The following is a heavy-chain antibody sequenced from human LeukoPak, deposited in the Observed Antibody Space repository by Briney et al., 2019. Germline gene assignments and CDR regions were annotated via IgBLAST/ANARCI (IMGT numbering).Heavy chain of an antibody. CDR2: ISETI. D-gene: IGHD2-2*01. Sequence: GGSLRLSCIASGFVFSRDNMNWVRQAPGKGLEWVAHISETIYYADSVQGRFTISRDNSKNTLYLQMNSLRAEDTAVYYCAKDSLPAAYHAFDIWGQGTMVTVSS. J-gene: IGHJ3*02. CDR1: GFVFSRDN. V-gene: IGHV3-48*01. CDR3: AKDSLPAAYHAFDI.